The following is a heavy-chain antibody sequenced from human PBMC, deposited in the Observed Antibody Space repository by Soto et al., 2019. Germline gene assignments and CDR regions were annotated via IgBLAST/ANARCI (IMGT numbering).Heavy chain of an antibody. CDR2: INPSGGST. J-gene: IGHJ6*03. CDR1: GYTFTSYY. Sequence: ASVKVSCKASGYTFTSYYMHWVRQAPGQGLEWMGIINPSGGSTSYAQKFQGRVTMTRDTSTSTVYMELSSLRSEDTAVYYCARDQQDILTGYYRDYYYYYMDVWGKGTTVTVSS. V-gene: IGHV1-46*03. CDR3: ARDQQDILTGYYRDYYYYYMDV. D-gene: IGHD3-9*01.